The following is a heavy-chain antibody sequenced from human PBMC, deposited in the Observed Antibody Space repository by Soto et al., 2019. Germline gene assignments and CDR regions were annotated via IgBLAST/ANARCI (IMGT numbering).Heavy chain of an antibody. CDR1: GCVFSGFV. Sequence: QVQLVESGGGLVQPGRSLRLSCAASGCVFSGFVMHWVRQAPGKGLQWVSGISKDGSNKYYADSVKGRFTISTDNSRKMLYLQMNSLRAEDMDVYYCANLSGYYFGLVRHDEASDMWWQGRVVTVFS. CDR2: ISKDGSNK. V-gene: IGHV3-30*18. D-gene: IGHD3-10*01. CDR3: ANLSGYYFGLVRHDEASDM. J-gene: IGHJ3*02.